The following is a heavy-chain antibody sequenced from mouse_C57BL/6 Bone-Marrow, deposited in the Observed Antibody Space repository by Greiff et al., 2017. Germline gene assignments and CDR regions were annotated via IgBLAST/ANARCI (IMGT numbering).Heavy chain of an antibody. CDR1: GYSFTGYY. J-gene: IGHJ1*03. Sequence: VQLKQSGPELVRPGASVKISCKASGYSFTGYYMNWVKQSPEKSLEWIGEINPSTGDTTYNQKFKAKATLTVDKYSSTAYMQLKSLTSQDSAVDYCARRGSPYWYFDVWGTGTTVTVSS. CDR3: ARRGSPYWYFDV. V-gene: IGHV1-42*01. CDR2: INPSTGDT.